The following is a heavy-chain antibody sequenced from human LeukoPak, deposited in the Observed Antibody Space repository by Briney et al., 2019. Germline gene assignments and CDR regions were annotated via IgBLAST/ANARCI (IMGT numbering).Heavy chain of an antibody. CDR1: GGSISSSNW. D-gene: IGHD3-22*01. J-gene: IGHJ4*02. CDR2: IYHSGST. V-gene: IGHV4-4*02. Sequence: PSETLSLTCAVSGGSISSSNWWSWVRQPPGKGLEWIGEIYHSGSTNYNPSLKSRVTISVDTSKNQFSLKLSSVTAADTAVYYCARENGYSPYYFDYWGQGTLVTVSS. CDR3: ARENGYSPYYFDY.